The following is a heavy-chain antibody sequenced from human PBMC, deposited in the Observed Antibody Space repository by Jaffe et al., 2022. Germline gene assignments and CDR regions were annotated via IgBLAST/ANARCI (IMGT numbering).Heavy chain of an antibody. Sequence: EVQLVQSGAEVKKPGESLKISCKGSGYSFTSYWIGWVRQMPGKGLEWMGIIYPGDSDTRYSPSFQGQVTISADKSISTAYLQWSSLKASDTAMYYCVRHSSGWYRIGGSYYLEAFDIWGQGTMVTVSS. CDR2: IYPGDSDT. CDR3: VRHSSGWYRIGGSYYLEAFDI. J-gene: IGHJ3*02. CDR1: GYSFTSYW. V-gene: IGHV5-51*01. D-gene: IGHD6-19*01.